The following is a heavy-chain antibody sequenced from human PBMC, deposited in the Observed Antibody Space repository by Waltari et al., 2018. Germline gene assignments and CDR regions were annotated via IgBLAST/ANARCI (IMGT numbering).Heavy chain of an antibody. CDR1: GFTFSNLW. D-gene: IGHD2-15*01. J-gene: IGHJ3*02. CDR2: RNPYGNDK. Sequence: EVQLVESGGDLVQPGGSLRLSCAASGFTFSNLWMNWVRQAPGKGLKLLANRNPYGNDKYYVDSVKGRFSISRDNAKMSLYLQMDGLSAADTAIYHCTRGFFCGDKCDSVAFDIWGQGTMVTVSS. V-gene: IGHV3-7*01. CDR3: TRGFFCGDKCDSVAFDI.